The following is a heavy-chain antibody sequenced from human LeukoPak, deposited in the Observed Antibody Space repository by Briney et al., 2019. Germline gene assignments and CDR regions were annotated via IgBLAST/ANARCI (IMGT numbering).Heavy chain of an antibody. Sequence: ASVKVSCKASGYTFTSYYMHWVRHALGQGLERMGIFNPSGGSTGYAQQFQGRVTMTRDTSTRRVYMELSSLRSEDTAVYYCARDTDQKGYCSGSDLGYYFYYGMDVWGQGTTVTVSS. V-gene: IGHV1-46*01. CDR2: FNPSGGST. CDR3: ARDTDQKGYCSGSDLGYYFYYGMDV. J-gene: IGHJ6*02. D-gene: IGHD3-10*01. CDR1: GYTFTSYY.